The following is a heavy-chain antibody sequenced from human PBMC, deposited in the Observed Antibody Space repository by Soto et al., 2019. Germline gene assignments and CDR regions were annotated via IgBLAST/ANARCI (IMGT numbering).Heavy chain of an antibody. CDR1: GFTFSSYA. CDR3: AKDSSYDSSFDP. J-gene: IGHJ5*02. CDR2: ISGSGGST. D-gene: IGHD3-22*01. V-gene: IGHV3-23*01. Sequence: EVQLLESGGGLVQPGGSLRLSCAASGFTFSSYAMSWVRQAPGKGLEWVSAISGSGGSTYYADSVKGRFTISRDNSKNTLYLQMNSLRADDTAVYYCAKDSSYDSSFDPWGQGTLVTVSS.